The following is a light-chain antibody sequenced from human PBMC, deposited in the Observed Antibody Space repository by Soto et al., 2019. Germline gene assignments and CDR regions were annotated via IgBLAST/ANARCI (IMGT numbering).Light chain of an antibody. V-gene: IGLV2-8*01. CDR3: SSYAGSNNLGV. J-gene: IGLJ2*01. CDR1: SSDVGGYNY. CDR2: EVS. Sequence: QSALTQPPSASGSPGQSVTISCTGTSSDVGGYNYVSWYQQPPGKAPKLMIYEVSKRPSGVPDRFSGSMSGNTASLTVSGLQAEDEADYYCSSYAGSNNLGVFGGGTKLTVL.